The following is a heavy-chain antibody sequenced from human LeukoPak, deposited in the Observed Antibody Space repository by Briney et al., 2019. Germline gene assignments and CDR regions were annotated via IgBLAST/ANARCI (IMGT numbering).Heavy chain of an antibody. CDR2: TNHSRST. Sequence: SETLSLPCAVHGASLTGTYWSGSPRRPGKARGWCGATNHSRSTTYNPSLTSRVTISVATSTTPSPLSLSSVTAAHTALYYTARGYGQQLGPYYYYGMDVWGQGTTVTVSS. J-gene: IGHJ6*02. CDR1: GASLTGTY. D-gene: IGHD6-13*01. CDR3: ARGYGQQLGPYYYYGMDV. V-gene: IGHV4-34*01.